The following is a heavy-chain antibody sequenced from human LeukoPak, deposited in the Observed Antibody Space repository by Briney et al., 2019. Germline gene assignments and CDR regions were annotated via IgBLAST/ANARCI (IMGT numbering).Heavy chain of an antibody. CDR1: GFTFSSYA. CDR3: AKRGYSSSWATFDY. V-gene: IGHV3-23*01. CDR2: ISGSGGNT. J-gene: IGHJ4*02. D-gene: IGHD6-13*01. Sequence: PGESLRLSCAASGFTFSSYAMSWVRQAPGKGLEWVSAISGSGGNTYYADSVKGRFTISRDNSKHTLFLQLNSLRAEDTAVYYCAKRGYSSSWATFDYWGQGTLVTVSS.